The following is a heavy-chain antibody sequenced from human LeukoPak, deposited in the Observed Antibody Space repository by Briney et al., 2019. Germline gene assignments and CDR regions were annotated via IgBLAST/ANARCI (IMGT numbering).Heavy chain of an antibody. Sequence: ASVKVSCKASGGTFSSYAISWVGQAPGQGLEWMGGIIPIFVTANYAQKFQGRVTIAADESTSTAYMELSSLRSEDTAVCYCARVRPYYYDSSGPYYFDYWGQGTLVTVSS. J-gene: IGHJ4*02. CDR1: GGTFSSYA. V-gene: IGHV1-69*13. D-gene: IGHD3-22*01. CDR2: IIPIFVTA. CDR3: ARVRPYYYDSSGPYYFDY.